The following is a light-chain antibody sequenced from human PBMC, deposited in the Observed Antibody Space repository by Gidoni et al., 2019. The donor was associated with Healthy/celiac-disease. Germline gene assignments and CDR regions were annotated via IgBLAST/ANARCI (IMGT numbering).Light chain of an antibody. Sequence: SVLPQPPSVSGAPGQRVTISCTGSSTNIGAGYDVHWYQQLPGTAPQHLIYGNSNRHSGVPDRFTGSKSGTAASLAITGLQAEDEADYYCQSYDSSLSGVVFGGGTKLTVL. J-gene: IGLJ2*01. V-gene: IGLV1-40*01. CDR1: STNIGAGYD. CDR3: QSYDSSLSGVV. CDR2: GNS.